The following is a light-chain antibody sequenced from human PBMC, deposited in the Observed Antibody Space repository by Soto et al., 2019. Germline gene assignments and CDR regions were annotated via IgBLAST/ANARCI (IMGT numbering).Light chain of an antibody. J-gene: IGLJ1*01. V-gene: IGLV2-14*01. CDR2: DVS. CDR1: SSDVGGYNY. CDR3: SSYTSSSTLHYV. Sequence: QSALTQPASVSGSPGQSITISCTGTSSDVGGYNYVSWYQQHPGKAPKLMIYDVSNLPSGVSNRFSGSKSGNTASLTISGLQAEDEADYYCSSYTSSSTLHYVFGTGTKLTVL.